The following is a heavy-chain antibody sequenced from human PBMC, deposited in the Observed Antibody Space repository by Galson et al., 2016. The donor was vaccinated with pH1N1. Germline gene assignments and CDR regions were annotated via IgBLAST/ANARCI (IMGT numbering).Heavy chain of an antibody. CDR3: ARQNDYGDYRGDALDI. CDR2: IHLGGSHI. V-gene: IGHV5-51*01. CDR1: GYRFSSSW. J-gene: IGHJ3*02. D-gene: IGHD4-17*01. Sequence: QSGAEVKKPGESLRISCKGSGYRFSSSWIGWVRQMPGKGLEWMGIIHLGGSHIRYSPSFQGQVTISADKSINIVSLQWSSLKASDTAMYYCARQNDYGDYRGDALDIWGQGTMVTVSS.